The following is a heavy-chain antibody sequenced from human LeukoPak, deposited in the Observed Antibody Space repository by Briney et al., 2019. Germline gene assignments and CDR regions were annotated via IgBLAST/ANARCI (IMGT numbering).Heavy chain of an antibody. CDR2: ISSSSSTI. D-gene: IGHD3-16*01. V-gene: IGHV3-48*01. J-gene: IGHJ4*02. Sequence: PGGSLRLSCAASGFTFSSYSMNWVRQAPGKGLEWVSYISSSSSTIYYADSVKGRFTISRDNAKNSLYLQMNSLRAEDTAVYYCARDPDYVWGSSLDYWGQGTLVTVSS. CDR1: GFTFSSYS. CDR3: ARDPDYVWGSSLDY.